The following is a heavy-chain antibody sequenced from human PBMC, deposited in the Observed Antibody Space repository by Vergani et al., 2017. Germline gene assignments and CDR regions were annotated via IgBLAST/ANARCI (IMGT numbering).Heavy chain of an antibody. Sequence: QVQLVQSGAEVKKPGASVKVSCKASGYTFTSYDINWVRQATGQGLEWMGWISAYNGNTNYAQKLQGRVTMTTDTSTSTAYMELRSLRSDDTAVYYCAKVVYSSSWYYPCDYWGQGTLVTVSS. CDR1: GYTFTSYD. V-gene: IGHV1-18*01. CDR2: ISAYNGNT. D-gene: IGHD6-13*01. J-gene: IGHJ4*02. CDR3: AKVVYSSSWYYPCDY.